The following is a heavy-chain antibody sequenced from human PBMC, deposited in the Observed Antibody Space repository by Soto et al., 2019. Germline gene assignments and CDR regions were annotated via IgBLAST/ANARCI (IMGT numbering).Heavy chain of an antibody. CDR1: GGTFSDYA. D-gene: IGHD6-19*01. J-gene: IGHJ4*02. CDR3: ARDNSGISVAGYLFRF. CDR2: IVPIFGTR. V-gene: IGHV1-69*18. Sequence: QVKLVQSGPEVKKPGSSVKVSCKASGGTFSDYAISWVRQAPGQGLEWMGSIVPIFGTRSFAQTFQARVTMTADESTSTAYLELRSLRSEDTAIYYCARDNSGISVAGYLFRFWGQGTLVSVSS.